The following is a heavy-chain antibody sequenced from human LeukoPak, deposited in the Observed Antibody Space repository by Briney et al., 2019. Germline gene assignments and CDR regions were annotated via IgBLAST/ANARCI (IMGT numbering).Heavy chain of an antibody. CDR1: GGSFSGYY. CDR3: ARGVKGDYVPSYYYYYMDV. V-gene: IGHV4-34*01. CDR2: INHSGST. Sequence: SETLSLTCAVYGGSFSGYYWSWIRQPPGKGLEWIGEINHSGSTNYNPSLKSRVTISVDASKNQFSLKLSSVTAADTAVYYCARGVKGDYVPSYYYYYMDVWGKGTTVTVSS. J-gene: IGHJ6*03. D-gene: IGHD4-17*01.